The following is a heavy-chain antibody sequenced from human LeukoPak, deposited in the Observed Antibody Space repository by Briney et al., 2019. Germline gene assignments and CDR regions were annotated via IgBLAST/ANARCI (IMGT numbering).Heavy chain of an antibody. CDR2: INHSGST. CDR1: GGSFSGYY. Sequence: SETLSLTCAVYGGSFSGYYWSWIRQPPGKGLEWIGGINHSGSTNYNPSLKSRVTISVDTSKNQFSLKLSSVTAADTAVYYCARGWWDIVVVPAAPGYYYGMDVWGQGTTVTVSS. V-gene: IGHV4-34*01. J-gene: IGHJ6*02. D-gene: IGHD2-2*01. CDR3: ARGWWDIVVVPAAPGYYYGMDV.